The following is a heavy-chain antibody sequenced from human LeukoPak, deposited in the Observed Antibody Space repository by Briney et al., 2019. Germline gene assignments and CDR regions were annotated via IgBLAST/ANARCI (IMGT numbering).Heavy chain of an antibody. Sequence: PGRSLRLSCAASGFTFSNYGMHWVRQAPGKGLEWVAVIWYDASNKYYGDSVKGRFTISRDNSKNTLYLQMSSLRAEDTAIYYCARAGEGIDTWGQVTKVTVSS. J-gene: IGHJ3*02. D-gene: IGHD3-16*01. CDR2: IWYDASNK. V-gene: IGHV3-33*01. CDR3: ARAGEGIDT. CDR1: GFTFSNYG.